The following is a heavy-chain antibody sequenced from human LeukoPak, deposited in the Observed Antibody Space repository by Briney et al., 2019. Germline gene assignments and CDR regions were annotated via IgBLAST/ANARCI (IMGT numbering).Heavy chain of an antibody. CDR1: GYTFTGYY. CDR3: ARVGPMVRGVDFGY. D-gene: IGHD3-10*01. V-gene: IGHV1-2*06. CDR2: INPNSSGT. Sequence: ASVKVSCKASGYTFTGYYMHWVRQAPGQGLEWMGRINPNSSGTNYAQKFQGRVTMTRDTSISTAYMELSRLRSDDTAVYYCARVGPMVRGVDFGYWGQGTLVTVSS. J-gene: IGHJ4*02.